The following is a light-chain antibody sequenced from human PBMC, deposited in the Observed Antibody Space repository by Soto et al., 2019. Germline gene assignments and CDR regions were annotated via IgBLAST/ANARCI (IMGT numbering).Light chain of an antibody. CDR1: SSDIGAYNY. V-gene: IGLV2-8*01. Sequence: QSVLTQPPSASGSPGQSVTISCTGTSSDIGAYNYVSCYQQYPGKAPTLLIYEVSQRPSGVPDRFSGSKSGNTASLTVSGLQLEDEADYYCSSFTGSDIPFGGGTKLTVL. J-gene: IGLJ2*01. CDR3: SSFTGSDIP. CDR2: EVS.